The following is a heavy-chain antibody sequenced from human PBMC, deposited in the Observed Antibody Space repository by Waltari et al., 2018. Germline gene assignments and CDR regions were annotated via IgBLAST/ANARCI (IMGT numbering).Heavy chain of an antibody. V-gene: IGHV4-59*01. CDR2: IYYSGST. Sequence: QVQLQESGPGLVKPSETLSLTCTVSGGSISSYYWSWIRQPPGKGLEWIGYIYYSGSTNYNPSLKSRVTISVDTSKNQFSLKLSSVTAADTAVYYCARALYSSSWLTFDYWGQGTLVTVSS. D-gene: IGHD6-13*01. CDR1: GGSISSYY. J-gene: IGHJ4*02. CDR3: ARALYSSSWLTFDY.